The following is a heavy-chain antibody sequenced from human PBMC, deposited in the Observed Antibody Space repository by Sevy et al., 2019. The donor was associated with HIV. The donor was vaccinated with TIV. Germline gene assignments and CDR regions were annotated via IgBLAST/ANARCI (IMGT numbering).Heavy chain of an antibody. CDR2: ISSSSNYI. D-gene: IGHD2-2*01. V-gene: IGHV3-21*01. CDR3: ARDGGCSSTACLLYFDY. Sequence: GGSLRLSCVVSGFTFSKYPMNWVRQAPGKGLEWVSSISSSSNYIYYGDSVKGRFTNSRDNAKNSLYLQMNSLRADDTAVYYCARDGGCSSTACLLYFDYWGQGTLVTVSA. CDR1: GFTFSKYP. J-gene: IGHJ4*02.